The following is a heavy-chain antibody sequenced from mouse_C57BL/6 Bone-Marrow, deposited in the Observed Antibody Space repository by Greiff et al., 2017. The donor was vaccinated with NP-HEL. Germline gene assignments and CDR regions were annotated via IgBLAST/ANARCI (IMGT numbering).Heavy chain of an antibody. CDR1: GYTFTSYW. D-gene: IGHD1-2*01. CDR3: ARRAAMRGAMDY. CDR2: LPPTLGRT. Sequence: QVQLQQPGAELVKPGASVKLSCKASGYTFTSYWMHWVKQRPGQGLEWIVLLPPTLGRTHSNETFTSKATLTVDKSSSTAYMQLSSLTSEDSAVDYCARRAAMRGAMDYWGQGTSVTVSS. V-gene: IGHV1-64*01. J-gene: IGHJ4*01.